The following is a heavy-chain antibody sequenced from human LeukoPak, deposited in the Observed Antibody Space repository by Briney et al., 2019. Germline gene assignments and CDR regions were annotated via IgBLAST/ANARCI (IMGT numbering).Heavy chain of an antibody. Sequence: AGGSLRLSCAASGFTFSSYWMSWVRQAPGKGLELVANIKQDGSEEYYVDSVKGRFTISRENAKNSLYLQMNSLRAEDTAVYYCARNQRRLDYWGQGTLVTVSS. J-gene: IGHJ4*02. D-gene: IGHD1-14*01. CDR1: GFTFSSYW. CDR3: ARNQRRLDY. V-gene: IGHV3-7*01. CDR2: IKQDGSEE.